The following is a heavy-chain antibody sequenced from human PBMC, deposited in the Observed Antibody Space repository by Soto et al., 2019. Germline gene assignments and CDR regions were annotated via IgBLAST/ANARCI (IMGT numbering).Heavy chain of an antibody. CDR1: GYTFTNND. CDR2: MNPGSGDT. V-gene: IGHV1-8*02. Sequence: ASVKVSCKASGYTFTNNDVSWVRQATGQGLEWMGWMNPGSGDTGYAQKFQGRVTMTRDISIATAYMELNSLTSEDTAIYYCARMESFGSLNWFDPWGQGALVTVSS. CDR3: ARMESFGSLNWFDP. D-gene: IGHD5-18*01. J-gene: IGHJ5*02.